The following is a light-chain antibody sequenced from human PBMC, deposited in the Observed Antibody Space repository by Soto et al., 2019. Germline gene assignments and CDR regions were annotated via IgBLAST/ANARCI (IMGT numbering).Light chain of an antibody. CDR3: QHYNHWLALT. Sequence: EIVMTQSPATLSVSPGERATLSCRASQSVRSNLAWYQQKPGQAPRLLIYDASTRATGIPARFSGSGSGTELTLTISSLQSEDFAVYYCQHYNHWLALTFGGGTKVEIK. CDR1: QSVRSN. V-gene: IGKV3-15*01. J-gene: IGKJ4*01. CDR2: DAS.